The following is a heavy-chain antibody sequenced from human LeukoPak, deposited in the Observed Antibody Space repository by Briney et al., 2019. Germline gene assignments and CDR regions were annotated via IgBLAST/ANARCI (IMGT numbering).Heavy chain of an antibody. J-gene: IGHJ4*02. V-gene: IGHV3-23*01. CDR1: GFTFSSYA. D-gene: IGHD5-18*01. CDR2: ISGSGGGT. Sequence: GGSLRLSCAASGFTFSSYAMSWVRQAPGKGLEWVSAISGSGGGTYYADSVKGRFTISRDNSKNTLYLQMNSLRAEDTAVYFCVRVGYSYGYGDWNHFNYWGQGTLVTVSS. CDR3: VRVGYSYGYGDWNHFNY.